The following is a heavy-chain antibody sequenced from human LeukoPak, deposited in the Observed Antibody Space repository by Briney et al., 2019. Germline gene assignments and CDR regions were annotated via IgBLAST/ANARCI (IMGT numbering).Heavy chain of an antibody. CDR2: IYYSGST. CDR3: ARAHYDSSGYYPRYYYYYYMDV. V-gene: IGHV4-39*07. D-gene: IGHD3-22*01. Sequence: SETLSLTCTVSGGSISSSSYYWGWIRQPPGKGLEWIGSIYYSGSTNYNPSLKSRVTISVDTSKNQFSLKLSSVTAADTAVYYCARAHYDSSGYYPRYYYYYYMDVWGKGTTVTISS. CDR1: GGSISSSSYY. J-gene: IGHJ6*03.